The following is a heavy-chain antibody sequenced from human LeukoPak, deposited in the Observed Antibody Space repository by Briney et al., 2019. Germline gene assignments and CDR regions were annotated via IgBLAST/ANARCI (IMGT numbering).Heavy chain of an antibody. Sequence: SGTLSLTCAVSGGSISSSNWWSWVRQPPGMGLEWIGEIYHSGSTNYNPSLKSRVTISVDKSKNQFSLKLSSVTAADTAVYYCATRRMVRGVIPWFDPWGQGTLVTVSS. D-gene: IGHD3-10*01. CDR1: GGSISSSNW. CDR3: ATRRMVRGVIPWFDP. J-gene: IGHJ5*02. V-gene: IGHV4-4*02. CDR2: IYHSGST.